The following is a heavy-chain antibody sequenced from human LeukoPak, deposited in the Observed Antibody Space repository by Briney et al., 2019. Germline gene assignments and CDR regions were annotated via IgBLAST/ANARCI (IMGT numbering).Heavy chain of an antibody. Sequence: GGSLRLSCAASGFTFSSYEMNWVRQAPGKGLEWVSYISSSGSTIYYADSVKGRFTISRDNAKNSLYLQMNSLRAEDTAVYYCAELGITTVGGVWGKGTTVTISS. CDR1: GFTFSSYE. CDR2: ISSSGSTI. CDR3: AELGITTVGGV. D-gene: IGHD3-10*02. J-gene: IGHJ6*04. V-gene: IGHV3-48*03.